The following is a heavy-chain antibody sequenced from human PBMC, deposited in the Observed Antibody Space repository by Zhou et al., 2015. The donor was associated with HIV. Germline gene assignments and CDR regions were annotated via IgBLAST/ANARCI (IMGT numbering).Heavy chain of an antibody. J-gene: IGHJ6*02. Sequence: QVQLVQSGPEVKKPGASVKVSCKASGYIFTGYHIHWVRQAPGQGLEWMGRINPNSGGTNYAQKFQGRVTMTRDTSISTVYMEVNRLRSDDTAVYYCARDIFGYNRMAYYYYYGMDVWGQGPRSPSP. CDR1: GYIFTGYH. CDR2: INPNSGGT. CDR3: ARDIFGYNRMAYYYYYGMDV. D-gene: IGHD5-24*01. V-gene: IGHV1-2*06.